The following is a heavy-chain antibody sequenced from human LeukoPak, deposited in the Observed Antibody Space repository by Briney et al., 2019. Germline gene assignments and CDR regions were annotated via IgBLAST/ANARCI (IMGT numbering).Heavy chain of an antibody. CDR3: AKDKALGYCSAGSCLYLDY. CDR1: GFTFSDYY. Sequence: GGSLRLSCAASGFTFSDYYMSWIRQAPGKGLEWVSLISGDGGNTYYADSAKGRFTLSRDNSKNSLYLQMNSLRSEDTAFYYCAKDKALGYCSAGSCLYLDYWGQGTLVTVPS. J-gene: IGHJ4*02. V-gene: IGHV3-43*02. CDR2: ISGDGGNT. D-gene: IGHD2-15*01.